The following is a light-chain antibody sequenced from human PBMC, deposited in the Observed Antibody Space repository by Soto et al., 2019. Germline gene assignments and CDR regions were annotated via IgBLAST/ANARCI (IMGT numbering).Light chain of an antibody. Sequence: QSVLTQPPSASGTPGQRVTVSCSGTSSNIGTNTVNWYQQFPGTAPRLLIYSNNQRPSGVPDRFSGSKSGTSASLAISGLPSEDEADYYCAAWDDSLTGYVFGTGTKLTVL. CDR2: SNN. CDR1: SSNIGTNT. CDR3: AAWDDSLTGYV. V-gene: IGLV1-44*01. J-gene: IGLJ1*01.